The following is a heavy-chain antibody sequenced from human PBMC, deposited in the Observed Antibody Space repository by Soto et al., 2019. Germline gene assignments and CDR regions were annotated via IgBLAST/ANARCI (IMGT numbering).Heavy chain of an antibody. CDR1: GFTFSSYA. D-gene: IGHD3-3*01. Sequence: QVQLVESGGGVVQPGRSLRLSCAASGFTFSSYAMHWVRQAPGKGLEWVAVISYEGTNKYYAGSVKGRFTISRDNSKNTWYLQMDSLRAVDTAVYYCVKGPYYDFWTSYFYFDSWGQGTLVTVSS. CDR2: ISYEGTNK. CDR3: VKGPYYDFWTSYFYFDS. J-gene: IGHJ4*02. V-gene: IGHV3-30*18.